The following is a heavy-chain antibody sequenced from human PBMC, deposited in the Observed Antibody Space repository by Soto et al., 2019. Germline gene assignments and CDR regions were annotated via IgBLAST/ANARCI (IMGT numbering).Heavy chain of an antibody. CDR3: ARVGSEDSRSYYILRNWFDP. D-gene: IGHD3-10*01. CDR2: IYHSGST. V-gene: IGHV4-4*02. Sequence: SETLSLTCAASGGSISSSNWWSWVRQPPGKGLEWIGEIYHSGSTNYNPSLKSRVTISVDKSKNQFSLKLSSVTAADTAVYYCARVGSEDSRSYYILRNWFDPWGQGTLVT. J-gene: IGHJ5*02. CDR1: GGSISSSNW.